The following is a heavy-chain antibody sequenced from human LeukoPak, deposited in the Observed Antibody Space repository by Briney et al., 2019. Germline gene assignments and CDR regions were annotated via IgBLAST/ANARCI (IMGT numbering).Heavy chain of an antibody. CDR2: LRSKAYGGTT. V-gene: IGHV3-49*04. CDR1: GFTFGDYA. J-gene: IGHJ6*04. CDR3: TREDVDTAIDYCYYGMDV. Sequence: GGSLRLSCTASGFTFGDYAMSWVRQAPGKGREWVGFLRSKAYGGTTEYAASVKGRFTISRDDSKSIAYLQMNSLKTEDTAVYYCTREDVDTAIDYCYYGMDVWGKGTTVTVSS. D-gene: IGHD5-18*01.